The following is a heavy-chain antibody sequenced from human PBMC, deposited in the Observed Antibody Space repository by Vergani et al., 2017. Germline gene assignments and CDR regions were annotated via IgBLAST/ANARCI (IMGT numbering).Heavy chain of an antibody. V-gene: IGHV4-39*07. CDR3: ARGMYRDVASTGYRLEGMDI. CDR1: NDSVSNTFYY. CDR2: IYYSGST. J-gene: IGHJ6*02. Sequence: QVQLQESGPGLVKPSETLSLTCTVSNDSVSNTFYYWGWIRQTPGKGLEWIGSIYYSGSTYYNPSHESRVTMSVDTSKSHFSLKLRSVTAAETAVYFCARGMYRDVASTGYRLEGMDIWGQGTTVTISS. D-gene: IGHD3-9*01.